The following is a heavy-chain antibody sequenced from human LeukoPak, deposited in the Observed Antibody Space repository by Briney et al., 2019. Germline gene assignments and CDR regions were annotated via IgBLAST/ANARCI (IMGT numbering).Heavy chain of an antibody. CDR3: ASGDSYQLRGDV. CDR1: GYTFTSYD. D-gene: IGHD2-2*01. V-gene: IGHV1-8*01. CDR2: MNPNSGNI. J-gene: IGHJ6*04. Sequence: ASVKVSCKASGYTFTSYDINWVRQATGQGLEWMGWMNPNSGNIGYAQKFQGRVTMTRNTSISTAYMELSSLRSEDTAVYYCASGDSYQLRGDVWGKGTTVTVSS.